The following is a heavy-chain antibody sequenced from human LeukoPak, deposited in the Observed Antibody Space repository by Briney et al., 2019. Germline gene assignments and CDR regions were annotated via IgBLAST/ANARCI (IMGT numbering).Heavy chain of an antibody. Sequence: GGSLRLSCAASGFTFTDAWMSWVRQAPGKGLEWVGRIKAKADGGTTDYAAPVKGRFTISRDDSRNTLYLQMDSLKTEDTAVYYCTTSPRWEQHTGFYWGQGTLVTVSS. CDR2: IKAKADGGTT. D-gene: IGHD1/OR15-1a*01. CDR1: GFTFTDAW. J-gene: IGHJ4*02. V-gene: IGHV3-15*01. CDR3: TTSPRWEQHTGFY.